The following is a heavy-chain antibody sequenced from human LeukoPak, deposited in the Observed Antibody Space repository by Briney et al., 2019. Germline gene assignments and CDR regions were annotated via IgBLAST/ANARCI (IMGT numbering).Heavy chain of an antibody. CDR2: ISSSGSTI. D-gene: IGHD3-22*01. V-gene: IGHV3-48*03. CDR3: ARDYYDSSGKLGDAFDI. J-gene: IGHJ3*02. CDR1: GFTFSSYE. Sequence: GGSLRLSCAASGFTFSSYEMNWVRQAPGKGLEWVSYISSSGSTIYYADSVKGRFTISRDNAKNSLYLQMNSLRAEDTAVYYCARDYYDSSGKLGDAFDIWGQGTMVTVSS.